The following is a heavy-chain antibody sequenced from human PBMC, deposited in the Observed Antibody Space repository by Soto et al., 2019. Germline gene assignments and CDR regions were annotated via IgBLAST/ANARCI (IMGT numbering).Heavy chain of an antibody. V-gene: IGHV4-59*01. J-gene: IGHJ6*02. CDR2: IYYSGST. Sequence: LETLSLTCTVSGGSISSYYWSWIRQPPGKGLEWIGYIYYSGSTNYNPSLKSRVTISVDTSKNQSSLKLSSVTAADTAVYYCAGRRFWSGYYAPYYYYGMDVWGQGTTVTVSS. CDR1: GGSISSYY. CDR3: AGRRFWSGYYAPYYYYGMDV. D-gene: IGHD3-3*01.